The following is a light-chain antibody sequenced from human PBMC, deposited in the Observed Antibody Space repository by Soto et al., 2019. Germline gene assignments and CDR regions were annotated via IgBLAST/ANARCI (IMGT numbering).Light chain of an antibody. CDR2: EVS. J-gene: IGLJ1*01. V-gene: IGLV2-14*01. CDR3: SSFTSAYTVV. CDR1: TSDVGGYNY. Sequence: QSALTQPASVSGSPGQSIAISCTGTTSDVGGYNYVSWYQQHPGNAPKLLLSEVSHRPSGVSDRFYGSKSGNTASLTISGLQTQDEADYYCSSFTSAYTVVFGTGTKVTVL.